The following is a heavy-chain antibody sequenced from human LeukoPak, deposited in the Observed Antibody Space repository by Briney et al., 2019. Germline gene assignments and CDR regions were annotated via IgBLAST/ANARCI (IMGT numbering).Heavy chain of an antibody. D-gene: IGHD6-13*01. CDR1: GGSINSYY. Sequence: ETLSLTCSVSGGSINSYYWSWIRQSAGKGLEWIGRIYTTGSTNYNPSLGSRVTISVDTSKNQFSLKLSSVTAADTAVYYCAREGYSSSWYDYWGQGTLVTVSS. CDR3: AREGYSSSWYDY. V-gene: IGHV4-4*07. J-gene: IGHJ4*02. CDR2: IYTTGST.